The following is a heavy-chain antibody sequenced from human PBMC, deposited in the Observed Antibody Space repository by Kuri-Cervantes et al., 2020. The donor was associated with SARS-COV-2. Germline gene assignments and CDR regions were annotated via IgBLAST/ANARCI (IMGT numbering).Heavy chain of an antibody. Sequence: LSLTCAASGFTFSSYWMSWVRQAPGKGLVWVSRINSDGSSTSYADSVKGRFTISRDNAKNTLYLQMNSLRAEDTAVYYCARPLMAGPHYFDFWGQGTLVTVSS. CDR1: GFTFSSYW. D-gene: IGHD6-19*01. CDR3: ARPLMAGPHYFDF. J-gene: IGHJ4*02. V-gene: IGHV3-74*01. CDR2: INSDGSST.